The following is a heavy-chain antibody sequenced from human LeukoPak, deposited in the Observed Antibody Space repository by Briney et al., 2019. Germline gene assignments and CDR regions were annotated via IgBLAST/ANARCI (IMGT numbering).Heavy chain of an antibody. Sequence: PSETLSLTCTVSGGSISSSSYYWGWIRQPPGKGLEWIGSISYSGITYYNPSLKSRVTISVDTSKNQFSLKLSSVTAADTAVYRCAREVNYYDSSGYYYYYMDVWGKGTTVTVSS. J-gene: IGHJ6*03. CDR3: AREVNYYDSSGYYYYYMDV. CDR2: ISYSGIT. V-gene: IGHV4-39*07. CDR1: GGSISSSSYY. D-gene: IGHD3-22*01.